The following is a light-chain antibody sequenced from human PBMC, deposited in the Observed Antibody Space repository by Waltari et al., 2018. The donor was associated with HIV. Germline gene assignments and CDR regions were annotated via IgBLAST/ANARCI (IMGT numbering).Light chain of an antibody. CDR3: AAWDGSHVV. CDR1: SPNIRSYC. J-gene: IGLJ2*01. V-gene: IGLV1-47*01. CDR2: RNN. Sequence: QSVLTQPPSASGTPGPRVTISCSRRSPNIRSYCVYWYQLLPGTAPKRLIYRNNQRPSGVPDRFSGSKSGTSASLAISGLRSEDEADYYCAAWDGSHVVFGGGTKLTVL.